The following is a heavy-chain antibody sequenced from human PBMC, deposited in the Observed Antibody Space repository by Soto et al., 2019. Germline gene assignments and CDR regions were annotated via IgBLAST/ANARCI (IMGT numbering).Heavy chain of an antibody. J-gene: IGHJ3*01. V-gene: IGHV3-66*01. CDR1: GFTVSTNY. CDR3: ARGGMVVDFDF. D-gene: IGHD2-15*01. Sequence: EVQLVESGGGLVQPGGSLRLSCAVSGFTVSTNYMSWVRQAPGKGLEWVSVIYSDGSTYYADSVKGRITISRDNSKNTLYLQMNSLRAEDTAVYYWARGGMVVDFDFWGQGTMVNVSS. CDR2: IYSDGST.